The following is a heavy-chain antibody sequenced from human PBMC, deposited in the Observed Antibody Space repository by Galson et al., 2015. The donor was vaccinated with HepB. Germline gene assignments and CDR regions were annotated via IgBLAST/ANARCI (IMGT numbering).Heavy chain of an antibody. J-gene: IGHJ4*02. CDR2: ISYDGSNK. Sequence: SLRLSCAASGFTFSSYAVHWVRQAPGKGLEWVAVISYDGSNKYYADSVKGRFTISRDNSKNTLYLQMNSLRAEDTAVYYCAREGGGLWFGELLYSPNFDYWGQGTLVTVSS. CDR3: AREGGGLWFGELLYSPNFDY. V-gene: IGHV3-30*04. CDR1: GFTFSSYA. D-gene: IGHD3-10*01.